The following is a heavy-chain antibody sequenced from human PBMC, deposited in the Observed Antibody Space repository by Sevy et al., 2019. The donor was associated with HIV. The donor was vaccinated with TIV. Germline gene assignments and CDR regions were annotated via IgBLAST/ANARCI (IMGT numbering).Heavy chain of an antibody. J-gene: IGHJ2*01. D-gene: IGHD2-15*01. V-gene: IGHV4-59*01. CDR2: IYYSGST. CDR3: ARGYCSGGSCYPYWYFDL. CDR1: GGSISSYY. Sequence: SETLSLTCTVSGGSISSYYWSWIRQPPGKGLEWIGYIYYSGSTNYNPSLKSRVTISVDTSKNQFYLKLSSVTAADTAVHYCARGYCSGGSCYPYWYFDLWGRGTLVTVSS.